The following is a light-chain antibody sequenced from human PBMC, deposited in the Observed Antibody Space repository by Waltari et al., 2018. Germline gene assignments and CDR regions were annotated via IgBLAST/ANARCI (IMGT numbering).Light chain of an antibody. CDR2: AAS. CDR1: QGNSTW. CDR3: QQAXSLPVT. Sequence: DIQMTQSPSSVSSXVGDSVTNPCRASQGNSTWLAXXQQKPGKAPKLLIYAASSLQSXVPSRXSGSGSGTDFTLTINSLXXXDXATXYCQQAXSLPVTFGXGTKXXIK. J-gene: IGKJ4*01. V-gene: IGKV1-12*01.